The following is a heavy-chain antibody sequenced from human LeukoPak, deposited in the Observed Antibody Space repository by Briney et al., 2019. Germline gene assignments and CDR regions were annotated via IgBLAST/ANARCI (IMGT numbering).Heavy chain of an antibody. CDR3: ASYGPN. D-gene: IGHD4-17*01. CDR2: ISYDGSNK. CDR1: GFTVSSSD. J-gene: IGHJ4*02. V-gene: IGHV3-30-3*01. Sequence: GGSLRLSCAASGFTVSSSDMSWVRQAPGKGLEWVAVISYDGSNKYYADSVKGRFTISRDNSENTLYLQMNSLRAEDTAVYYCASYGPNWGQGTLVTVSS.